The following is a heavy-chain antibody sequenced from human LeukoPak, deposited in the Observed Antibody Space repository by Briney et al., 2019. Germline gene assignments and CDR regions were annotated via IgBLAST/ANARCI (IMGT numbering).Heavy chain of an antibody. D-gene: IGHD3-22*01. V-gene: IGHV3-48*03. CDR3: ARGVYDSSGYYFP. J-gene: IGHJ5*02. Sequence: GGSLRLSCAGPGFTICSYELNWVRQAPGKGLGWGSYISSSGSTIYYADSVKGRFTISRDNAKNSLYLQMNSLRAEDTAVYYCARGVYDSSGYYFPWGQGTLVTVSS. CDR1: GFTICSYE. CDR2: ISSSGSTI.